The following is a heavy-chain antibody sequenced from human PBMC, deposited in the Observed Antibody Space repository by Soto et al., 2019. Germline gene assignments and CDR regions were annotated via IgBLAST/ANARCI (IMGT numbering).Heavy chain of an antibody. Sequence: GGSLRLSCAASGCPVSSNYMSWVRQAPGKGLEWVSVIYSGGSTYYADSVKGRFTISRDNSKNTLYLQMSSLRAEDTAVYYCARDTGGVAVAGPKGYAFDIWGQGTMVTVSS. J-gene: IGHJ3*02. V-gene: IGHV3-66*01. CDR1: GCPVSSNY. D-gene: IGHD6-19*01. CDR3: ARDTGGVAVAGPKGYAFDI. CDR2: IYSGGST.